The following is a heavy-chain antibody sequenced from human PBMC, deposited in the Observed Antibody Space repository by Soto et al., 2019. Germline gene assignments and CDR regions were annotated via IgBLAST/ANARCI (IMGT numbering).Heavy chain of an antibody. CDR3: ARDHCADLWLASFDY. J-gene: IGHJ4*02. D-gene: IGHD5-12*01. V-gene: IGHV6-1*01. CDR2: TYYRSKWYN. CDR1: VDSVSSNRAT. Sequence: QALSLSCVLRVDSVSSNRATSDWIRQSPSRSLEWLGRTYYRSKWYNEYAVSVKSRITITTDTSKNQFSLQLNSVSPEDTAVYYCARDHCADLWLASFDYWGEGTLVTVSS.